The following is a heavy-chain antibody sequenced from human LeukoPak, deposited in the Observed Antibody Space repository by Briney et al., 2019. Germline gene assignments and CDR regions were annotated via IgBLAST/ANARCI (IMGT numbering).Heavy chain of an antibody. CDR2: ISGSSTTI. J-gene: IGHJ4*02. Sequence: GGSLRLSCAASGFSLSSYEMTWVRQAPGKGLEWVSYISGSSTTIYYADSVKGRFTISRDNAKHSLYLQMNSLRAEDTAVYYCARVSGMDYWGQGTLVTVSS. V-gene: IGHV3-48*03. CDR1: GFSLSSYE. CDR3: ARVSGMDY.